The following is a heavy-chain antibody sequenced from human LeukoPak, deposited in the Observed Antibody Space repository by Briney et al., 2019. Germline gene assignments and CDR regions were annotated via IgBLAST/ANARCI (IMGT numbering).Heavy chain of an antibody. J-gene: IGHJ6*02. CDR1: GFTVSSNY. CDR2: IYSGGST. Sequence: GGSLGLSCVASGFTVSSNYMSWVRQAPGKGLEWVSVIYSGGSTYYSDSVKGRFTISRDNSKNTLYLQMNSLRSADTAAYYYWRAQGPGYDILTGYYYYGMDVWGQGTTVTVSS. V-gene: IGHV3-66*01. CDR3: WRAQGPGYDILTGYYYYGMDV. D-gene: IGHD3-9*01.